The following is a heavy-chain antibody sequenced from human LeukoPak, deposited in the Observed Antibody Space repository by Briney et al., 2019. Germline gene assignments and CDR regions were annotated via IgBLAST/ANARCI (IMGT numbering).Heavy chain of an antibody. CDR1: GFTFSSYS. CDR3: ARDPGPFSYGPSFDY. Sequence: GGSLRLSCAASGFTFSSYSMNWVRQAPGKGLEWVSSISSSSNYIYYADSLKGRFTISRDNAKDSLYLQINSLRAEDTAVYYCARDPGPFSYGPSFDYWGQGTLVTVSS. J-gene: IGHJ4*02. D-gene: IGHD5-18*01. CDR2: ISSSSNYI. V-gene: IGHV3-21*01.